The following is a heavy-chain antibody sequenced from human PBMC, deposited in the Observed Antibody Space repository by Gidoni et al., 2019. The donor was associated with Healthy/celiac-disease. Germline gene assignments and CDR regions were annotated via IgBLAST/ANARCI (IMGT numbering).Heavy chain of an antibody. J-gene: IGHJ4*02. V-gene: IGHV3-23*01. Sequence: TASGFTFSSYAMRWVRQAPGKGLEWVSAISGSGGSTYYADSVKGRFTISRDNSKNTLYLQMNSLRAEDTAVYYCAKIAAADTFFDYWGQGTLVTVSS. CDR2: ISGSGGST. CDR3: AKIAAADTFFDY. CDR1: GFTFSSYA. D-gene: IGHD6-13*01.